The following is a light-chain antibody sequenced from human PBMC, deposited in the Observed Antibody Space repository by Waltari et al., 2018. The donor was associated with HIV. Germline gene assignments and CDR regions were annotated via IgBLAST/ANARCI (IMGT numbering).Light chain of an antibody. CDR2: DVP. CDR1: SSDIGDYNY. Sequence: QSALTQPRSVSGSPGQSVTISCTGTSSDIGDYNYVSWYQQHPGKAPKLIIFDVPKRPSGVPERFSGSKSGNTASLTISGLQAEDEAAYYCCSFAGSYTLVFGGGTKLTVL. J-gene: IGLJ3*02. V-gene: IGLV2-11*01. CDR3: CSFAGSYTLV.